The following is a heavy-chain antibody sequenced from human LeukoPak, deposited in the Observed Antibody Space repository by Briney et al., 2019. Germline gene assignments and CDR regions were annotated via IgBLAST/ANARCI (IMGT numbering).Heavy chain of an antibody. D-gene: IGHD3-22*01. J-gene: IGHJ4*02. Sequence: ASVKVSCKASGYTFTGYYMYWVRQAPGQGLEWMGWINPNSGGTNYAQKFQGWVTMTRDTSISTAYMELSRLRSDDTAVYYCATQKYDSSGYYDYWGQGTLVTVSS. CDR1: GYTFTGYY. V-gene: IGHV1-2*04. CDR2: INPNSGGT. CDR3: ATQKYDSSGYYDY.